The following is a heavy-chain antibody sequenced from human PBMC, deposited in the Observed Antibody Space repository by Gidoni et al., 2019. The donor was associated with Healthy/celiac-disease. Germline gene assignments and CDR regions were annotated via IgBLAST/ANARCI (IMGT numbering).Heavy chain of an antibody. Sequence: QVQLLESGPGLVRPSETLSLPCTVSGGSISSYYWSWIRQPPGKGLEWIGYIYYSGSTNYNPSLKSRVTISVDTSKNQFSLKLSSVTAADTAVYYCARHGAVYYYDSSGYSFDYWGQGTLVTVSS. V-gene: IGHV4-59*08. CDR3: ARHGAVYYYDSSGYSFDY. D-gene: IGHD3-22*01. CDR2: IYYSGST. CDR1: GGSISSYY. J-gene: IGHJ4*02.